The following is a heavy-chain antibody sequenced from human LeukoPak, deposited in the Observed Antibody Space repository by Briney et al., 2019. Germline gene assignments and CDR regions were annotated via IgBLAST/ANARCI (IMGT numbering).Heavy chain of an antibody. Sequence: ASETLSLTCTVPGGSISDYYWSWIRQPPGKGLEWIGYIYHSGSTYYNPSLKSRVTISVDRSKNQFSLKLSSVTAADTAVYYCARDFSYGYGSALYNWFDPWGQGTLVTVSS. J-gene: IGHJ5*02. CDR1: GGSISDYY. CDR2: IYHSGST. D-gene: IGHD5-18*01. CDR3: ARDFSYGYGSALYNWFDP. V-gene: IGHV4-59*12.